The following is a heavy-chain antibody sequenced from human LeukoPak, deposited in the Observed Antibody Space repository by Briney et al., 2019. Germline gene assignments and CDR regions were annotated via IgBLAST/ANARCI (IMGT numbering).Heavy chain of an antibody. D-gene: IGHD3-10*01. CDR2: INPNSGGT. V-gene: IGHV1-2*02. CDR3: ARDLTGIRERGNWFDP. J-gene: IGHJ5*02. Sequence: ASVKDSCKASGYTFTGYYMHWVRQAPGQGLEWMGWINPNSGGTNYAQKFQGRVTMTRDTSISTAYMELSRLRSDDTAVYYCARDLTGIRERGNWFDPWGQGTLVTVSS. CDR1: GYTFTGYY.